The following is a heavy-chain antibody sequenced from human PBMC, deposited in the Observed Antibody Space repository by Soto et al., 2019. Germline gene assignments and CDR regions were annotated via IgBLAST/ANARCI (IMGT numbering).Heavy chain of an antibody. V-gene: IGHV4-4*02. CDR2: IYHSGST. CDR3: ARDRIIAARPLDY. J-gene: IGHJ4*02. Sequence: SETLSLTCAVSGGSISSSNWWSWARQPPGKGLEWIGEIYHSGSTNYNPSLKSRVTISVDKSKNQFSLKLSSMTAADTAVYYCARDRIIAARPLDYWGQGTLVTVS. D-gene: IGHD6-6*01. CDR1: GGSISSSNW.